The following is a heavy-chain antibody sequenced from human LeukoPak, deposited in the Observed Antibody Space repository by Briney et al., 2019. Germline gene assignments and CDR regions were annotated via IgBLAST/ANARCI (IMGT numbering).Heavy chain of an antibody. Sequence: SQTLSLTCTVSGGSISSGGYYWSWIRRPPGKGLEWIGNIYHSGSTYYNPSLKSRVTISVDRSKNQFSLKLSSVTAADTAVYYCARDWTMTTALPIWGQGTMVTVSS. CDR2: IYHSGST. D-gene: IGHD4-11*01. J-gene: IGHJ3*02. CDR1: GGSISSGGYY. CDR3: ARDWTMTTALPI. V-gene: IGHV4-30-2*01.